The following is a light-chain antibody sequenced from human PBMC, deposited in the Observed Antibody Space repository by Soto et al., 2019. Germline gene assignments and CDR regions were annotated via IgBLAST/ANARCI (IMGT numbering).Light chain of an antibody. J-gene: IGLJ2*01. V-gene: IGLV1-40*01. CDR3: QSYDSSLSAVV. CDR2: VNS. CDR1: TSNIGAGYD. Sequence: QAVVTQPTSVSGAPGQRVTISCTGSTSNIGAGYDVHWYQQLPGTAPKLLIYVNSNRPSGVPDRFSGSKSGTSASLAITGLQAEDEADYYCQSYDSSLSAVVFGGGTKLTVL.